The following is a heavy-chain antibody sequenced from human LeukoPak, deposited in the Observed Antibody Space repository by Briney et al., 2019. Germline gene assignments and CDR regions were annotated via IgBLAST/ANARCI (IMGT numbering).Heavy chain of an antibody. J-gene: IGHJ5*02. CDR2: IYYSGST. V-gene: IGHV4-39*01. D-gene: IGHD6-13*01. Sequence: SETLSLTCAAYGGSFSSYYWSWIRQPPGKGLEWIGSIYYSGSTYYNTSLKSRVTISVDTSKNQFSLKLSSVTASDTAVYYCARRPSTWYSGWFDPWGQGTLVTVS. CDR3: ARRPSTWYSGWFDP. CDR1: GGSFSSYY.